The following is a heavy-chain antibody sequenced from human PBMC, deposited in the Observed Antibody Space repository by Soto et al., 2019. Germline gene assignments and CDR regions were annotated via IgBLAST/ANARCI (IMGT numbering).Heavy chain of an antibody. CDR1: GYTFTSYG. Sequence: QVQLVQSGPEVKKPGASVKVSCKTSGYTFTSYGITWVRQAPGQGLEWMGWITTDKGKTTYAQKFQGRVTMTTDTSTSIAYMELRSLISDDTAVYYCATRSPAFDYWGQGTLVAVSS. CDR2: ITTDKGKT. J-gene: IGHJ4*02. V-gene: IGHV1-18*01. CDR3: ATRSPAFDY.